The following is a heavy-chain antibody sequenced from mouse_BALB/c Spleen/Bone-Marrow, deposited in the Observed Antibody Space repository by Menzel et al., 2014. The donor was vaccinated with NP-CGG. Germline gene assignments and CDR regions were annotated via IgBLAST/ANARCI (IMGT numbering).Heavy chain of an antibody. CDR1: GFTFSSFG. J-gene: IGHJ3*01. D-gene: IGHD2-1*01. CDR3: ARGGNFAWFAY. CDR2: ISSGSSTI. V-gene: IGHV5-17*02. Sequence: EVKVEESGGGLVQPGGSRKLSCAASGFTFSSFGMHWVRQAPEKGLEWVAYISSGSSTIYYADTVKGRFTISRDNPKNTLFLQMTSLRSEDTAMYYCARGGNFAWFAYWGQGTQVTVSA.